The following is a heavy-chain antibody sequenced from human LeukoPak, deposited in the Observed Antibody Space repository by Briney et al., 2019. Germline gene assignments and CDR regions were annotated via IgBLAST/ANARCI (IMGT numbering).Heavy chain of an antibody. CDR1: GGSISSGGYS. CDR3: ARTGDYGSGSFFDY. CDR2: IYHSGST. D-gene: IGHD3-10*01. V-gene: IGHV4-30-2*02. Sequence: SETLSLTCAVSGGSISSGGYSWSWIRQPPGKGLEWIGYIYHSGSTYYNPSLKSRVTISVDTSKNQFSLKLSSVTAADTAVYYCARTGDYGSGSFFDYWGQGTLVTVSS. J-gene: IGHJ4*02.